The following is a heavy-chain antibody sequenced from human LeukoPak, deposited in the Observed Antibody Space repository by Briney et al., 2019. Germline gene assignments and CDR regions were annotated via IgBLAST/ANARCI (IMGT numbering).Heavy chain of an antibody. CDR3: AKGLSTLWESWGYDY. CDR2: ISYDGSNK. D-gene: IGHD3-16*01. V-gene: IGHV3-30*18. CDR1: GFTFSSYG. J-gene: IGHJ4*02. Sequence: PGGSLRLSCAASGFTFSSYGMHWVRQAPGKGLEWVAVISYDGSNKYYADSVKGRFTISRDNSKNTLYLQMNSLRAEDTAVYYCAKGLSTLWESWGYDYWGQGTLVTVSS.